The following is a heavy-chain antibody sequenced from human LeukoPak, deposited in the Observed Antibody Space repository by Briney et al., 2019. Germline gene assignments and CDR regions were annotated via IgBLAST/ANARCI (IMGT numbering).Heavy chain of an antibody. J-gene: IGHJ5*02. Sequence: GSLRLSCAASGFTFSSYAMTWVRQAPGKGLEWVSTISDSGGTTYYADSVKGRFTISRDKSKNTLYLQLNSLRAEDTAVYFCAKDYGDYSSWFDPWGQGTLVTVSS. CDR2: ISDSGGTT. V-gene: IGHV3-23*01. CDR1: GFTFSSYA. CDR3: AKDYGDYSSWFDP. D-gene: IGHD4-17*01.